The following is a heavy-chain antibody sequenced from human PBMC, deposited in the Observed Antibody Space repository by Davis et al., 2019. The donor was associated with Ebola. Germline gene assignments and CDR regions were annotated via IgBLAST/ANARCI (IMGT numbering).Heavy chain of an antibody. CDR2: IKSKTDGGTT. CDR1: GFTFSGSA. J-gene: IGHJ4*02. D-gene: IGHD3-3*01. V-gene: IGHV3-15*01. Sequence: GESLKISCAASGFTFSGSAMRWVRQAPGKGLEWVGRIKSKTDGGTTDYAAPVKGRFTISRDDSKNTLYLQMNSLKTEDTAVYYCTTSEDFWSGYYSPFDYWGQGTLVTVSS. CDR3: TTSEDFWSGYYSPFDY.